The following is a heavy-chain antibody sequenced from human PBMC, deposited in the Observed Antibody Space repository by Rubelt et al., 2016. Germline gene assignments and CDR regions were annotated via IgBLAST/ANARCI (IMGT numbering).Heavy chain of an antibody. D-gene: IGHD3-22*01. Sequence: QVQLQQWGAGLLKPSETLSLTCAVYGGSFSGYYWSWIRQPPGKGLEWIGEINHSGSTNYNPSLKSRVTISVDPAKNQFSLKLSSVTAADTAVYYCARGKNDSSGYYYYFDYWGQGTLVTVSS. J-gene: IGHJ4*02. CDR3: ARGKNDSSGYYYYFDY. CDR2: INHSGST. V-gene: IGHV4-34*01. CDR1: GGSFSGYY.